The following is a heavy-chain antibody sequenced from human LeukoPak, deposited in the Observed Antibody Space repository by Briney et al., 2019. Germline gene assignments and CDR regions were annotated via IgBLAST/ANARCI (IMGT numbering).Heavy chain of an antibody. CDR1: VYTFTSYD. V-gene: IGHV1-8*03. CDR3: ARYLDSSGWYVVDY. D-gene: IGHD6-19*01. J-gene: IGHJ4*02. Sequence: ASVKVSCKASVYTFTSYDINWVRQATGQGLEWMGWMNPNSVNTRYAQKFQGRVTITRNTSISTAYMELSRVRSDDTAVYYCARYLDSSGWYVVDYWRQGTLVTVPS. CDR2: MNPNSVNT.